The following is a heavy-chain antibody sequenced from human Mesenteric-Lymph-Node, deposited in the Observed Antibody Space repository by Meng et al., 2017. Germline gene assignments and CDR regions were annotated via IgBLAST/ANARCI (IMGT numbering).Heavy chain of an antibody. CDR2: IYYSGST. CDR3: ARGKHGSGYLFDY. CDR1: GGSISSGGYY. D-gene: IGHD3-22*01. V-gene: IGHV4-61*08. Sequence: SETLSLTCTVSGGSISSGGYYWSWIRQHPGKGLEWIGYIYYSGSTNYNPSLKSRVTISVDTSKNQFSLKLSSVTAADTAVYYCARGKHGSGYLFDYWGQGTLVTVSS. J-gene: IGHJ4*02.